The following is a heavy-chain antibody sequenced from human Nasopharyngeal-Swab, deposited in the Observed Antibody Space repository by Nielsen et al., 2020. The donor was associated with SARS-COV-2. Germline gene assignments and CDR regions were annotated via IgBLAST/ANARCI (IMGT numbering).Heavy chain of an antibody. CDR3: ARDFWATVVNPVGY. CDR1: GFTFSDYY. J-gene: IGHJ4*02. CDR2: ISSSGSTI. Sequence: GGSLRLSCAASGFTFSDYYMSWIRQAPGKGLEWVSYISSSGSTIYYADSVKGRFTISRDNAKNSLYLQMNSRRAEDTAVYYCARDFWATVVNPVGYWGQGTLVTVSS. V-gene: IGHV3-11*01. D-gene: IGHD4-23*01.